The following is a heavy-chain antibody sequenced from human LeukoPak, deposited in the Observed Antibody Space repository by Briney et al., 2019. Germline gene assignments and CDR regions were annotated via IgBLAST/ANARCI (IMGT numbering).Heavy chain of an antibody. CDR2: IIPILGIA. D-gene: IGHD5-12*01. J-gene: IGHJ4*02. V-gene: IGHV1-69*04. CDR3: ARGNMSGYDRGAYDY. Sequence: SVKVSCKASGGTFSSYAISWVRQAPGQGLEWMGRIIPILGIANYAQKFQGRVTITADKSTSTAYMELGSLRSEDTAVYYCARGNMSGYDRGAYDYWGQGTLVTVSS. CDR1: GGTFSSYA.